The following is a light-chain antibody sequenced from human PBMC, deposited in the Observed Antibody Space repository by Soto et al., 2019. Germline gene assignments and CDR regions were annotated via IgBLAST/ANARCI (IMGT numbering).Light chain of an antibody. CDR1: GSDIGGYDF. J-gene: IGLJ1*01. CDR3: SSNAGSHYYV. Sequence: QSALTQPASVSGSPGQSITLSCTGSGSDIGGYDFVSWYQHHPNRAPKLLIYDVRHRPSGVSSRFSGSKSDNTASLTISGLQAEDEAHYYCSSNAGSHYYVFGTGTKLTVL. V-gene: IGLV2-14*03. CDR2: DVR.